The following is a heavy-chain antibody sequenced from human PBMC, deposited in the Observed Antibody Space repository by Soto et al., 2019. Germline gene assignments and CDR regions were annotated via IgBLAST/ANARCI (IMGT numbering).Heavy chain of an antibody. J-gene: IGHJ4*02. CDR3: AADGDFWRGHYSLDY. CDR2: IVVGSGNT. CDR1: GFTFSSTA. Sequence: SVKVSCKASGFTFSSTAMQWVRQARGQRLEWIGWIVVGSGNTNYAQKFQERVTITRDMSTSTAYMELSSLRSEDTAVYYCAADGDFWRGHYSLDYWGQGTLVTVSS. D-gene: IGHD3-3*01. V-gene: IGHV1-58*02.